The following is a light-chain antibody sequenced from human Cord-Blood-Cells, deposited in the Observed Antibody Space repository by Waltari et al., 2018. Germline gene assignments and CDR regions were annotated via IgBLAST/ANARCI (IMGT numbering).Light chain of an antibody. CDR3: QQYYSTPWT. Sequence: DIAMTQSPDSLAVSLGERATINCKSSQGVLYSSNNKNYLAWYQQKPGPPPKLLIYWASTREAGVPDRFSGSGSGTDFTLTISSLQAEDVAVYYCQQYYSTPWTFGQGTKVEIK. CDR1: QGVLYSSNNKNY. J-gene: IGKJ1*01. CDR2: WAS. V-gene: IGKV4-1*01.